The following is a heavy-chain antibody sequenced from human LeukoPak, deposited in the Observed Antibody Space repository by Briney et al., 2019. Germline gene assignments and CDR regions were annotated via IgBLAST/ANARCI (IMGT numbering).Heavy chain of an antibody. CDR2: IHDSGIT. Sequence: SETLSLTCTVPGGSISDSYWSWIRQPPGKGLEWIGKIHDSGITDYNPSLKSRVTFSVDTSKKQFSLNLNSVTAADTAVYYCARGGYMSNWFEHWGQGTPVTVSS. CDR1: GGSISDSY. J-gene: IGHJ5*02. V-gene: IGHV4-59*01. D-gene: IGHD5-12*01. CDR3: ARGGYMSNWFEH.